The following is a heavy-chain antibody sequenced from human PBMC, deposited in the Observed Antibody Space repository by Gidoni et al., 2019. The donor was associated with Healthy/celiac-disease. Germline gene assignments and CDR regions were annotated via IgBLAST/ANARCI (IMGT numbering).Heavy chain of an antibody. CDR2: ISGSGGST. CDR1: GFTFSSYA. CDR3: AKDREYSSGWHPFDY. Sequence: EVQLLESGGGLVQPGGSLRLSCAASGFTFSSYAMSWVRQAPGKGLEWVSAISGSGGSTYYADSVKGRFTISRDNSKNTLYLQMNSLRVEDTAVYYCAKDREYSSGWHPFDYWGQGTLVTVSS. V-gene: IGHV3-23*01. J-gene: IGHJ4*02. D-gene: IGHD6-19*01.